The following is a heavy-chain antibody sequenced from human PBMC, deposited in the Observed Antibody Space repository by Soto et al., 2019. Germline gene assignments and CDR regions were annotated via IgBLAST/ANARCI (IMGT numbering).Heavy chain of an antibody. CDR1: GGSFKSGSYS. Sequence: PETLSLTCTVSGGSFKSGSYSWSWIRQPPGKGLEWIGYVYHTGRTSYNPSLKSRVSISMDTSKNQFSLNLDSVTAADTAVYFCARDFAHFDSWGQGTLVTVSS. CDR2: VYHTGRT. D-gene: IGHD3-3*01. J-gene: IGHJ4*02. CDR3: ARDFAHFDS. V-gene: IGHV4-61*01.